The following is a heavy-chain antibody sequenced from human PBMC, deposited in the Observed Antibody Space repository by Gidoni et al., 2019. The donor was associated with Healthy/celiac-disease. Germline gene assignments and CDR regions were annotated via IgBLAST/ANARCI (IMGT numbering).Heavy chain of an antibody. CDR2: NSSSSSTI. J-gene: IGHJ4*02. CDR1: GFTFSSYS. Sequence: EVQLVESGGGLVQPGGSLRLSCAASGFTFSSYSMNWVRQAPGKGLEWVSYNSSSSSTIYYADSVKGRFTISRDNAKNSLYLQMNSLRDEDTAVYYCASNGGGRGNTGTDFDYWGQGTLVTVSS. V-gene: IGHV3-48*02. D-gene: IGHD4-17*01. CDR3: ASNGGGRGNTGTDFDY.